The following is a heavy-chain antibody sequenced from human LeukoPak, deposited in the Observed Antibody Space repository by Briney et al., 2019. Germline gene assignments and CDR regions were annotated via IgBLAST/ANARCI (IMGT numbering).Heavy chain of an antibody. CDR3: AKDSGNRLYSYADL. CDR2: INYSDGKT. CDR1: GFTFSIYA. J-gene: IGHJ5*02. Sequence: GGSLGLSCSGSGFTFSIYAMNWVRQAPGKGLEWVSGINYSDGKTSYADSVKGRFTISRDNSRNTLYLQMNSLRVEDTAVYYCAKDSGNRLYSYADLWGQGILVTVSS. V-gene: IGHV3-23*01. D-gene: IGHD3-10*01.